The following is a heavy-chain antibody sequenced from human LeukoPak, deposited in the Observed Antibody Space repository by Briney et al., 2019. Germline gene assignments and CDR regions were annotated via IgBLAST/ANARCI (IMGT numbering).Heavy chain of an antibody. D-gene: IGHD3-16*01. Sequence: GGSLRLSCAASGFTFSSYSMHWVRQAPGKGPESVSAISSNGDSTYYANSVKGRFTISRDNSKNTLYLQMGSLRAEDMAVYYCARERQGDYDYWDQGTLVTVSS. J-gene: IGHJ4*02. V-gene: IGHV3-64*01. CDR3: ARERQGDYDY. CDR1: GFTFSSYS. CDR2: ISSNGDST.